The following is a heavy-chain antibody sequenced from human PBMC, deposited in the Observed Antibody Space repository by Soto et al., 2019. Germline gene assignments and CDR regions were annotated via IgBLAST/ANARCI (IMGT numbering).Heavy chain of an antibody. CDR2: IYYSGST. V-gene: IGHV4-39*01. J-gene: IGHJ5*02. Sequence: PSETLSLTCTVSGGSISSSSYYWGWIRQPPGKGLEWIGSIYYSGSTYYNPSLKSRDTISVDTSKNQFSLKLSSVTAADTAVYYCARHGLQDRFAPHKQNRFDPWGQGTLVTVSS. D-gene: IGHD4-4*01. CDR1: GGSISSSSYY. CDR3: ARHGLQDRFAPHKQNRFDP.